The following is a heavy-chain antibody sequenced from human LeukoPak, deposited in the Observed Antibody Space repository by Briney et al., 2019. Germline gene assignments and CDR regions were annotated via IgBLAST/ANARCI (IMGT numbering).Heavy chain of an antibody. J-gene: IGHJ4*02. CDR1: GFTFSSYA. V-gene: IGHV3-23*01. D-gene: IGHD3-10*02. CDR2: ISTSGGT. Sequence: GGSLRLSCAASGFTFSSYAMTWVRQAPGKGLEWVSAISTSGGTYYADSVKGRFTISRDNSRTTLFLQMNCLRVEDTAVYHCAKNYLRDSDFWGQGTLVTVSS. CDR3: AKNYLRDSDF.